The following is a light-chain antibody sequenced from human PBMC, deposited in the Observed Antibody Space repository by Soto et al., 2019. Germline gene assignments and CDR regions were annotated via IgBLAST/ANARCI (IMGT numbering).Light chain of an antibody. CDR2: AAS. CDR1: QGIRND. J-gene: IGKJ3*01. V-gene: IGKV1-6*01. Sequence: AIQMTQSPSSLSASVGDRVTITCRASQGIRNDLGWYQQKPGKAPKLLIYAASSLQSAVPSRLSGSGSGKDFTLTISLLQPKDFPNSYCLQEYNYPCTCGPGTKVHS. CDR3: LQEYNYPCT.